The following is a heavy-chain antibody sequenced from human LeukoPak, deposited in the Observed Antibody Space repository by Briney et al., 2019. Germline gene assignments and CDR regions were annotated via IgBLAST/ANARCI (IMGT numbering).Heavy chain of an antibody. D-gene: IGHD3-9*01. Sequence: ASVKISCKVSGYTLTELSMHWVRQAPGKGLEWMGGFDPEDGETIYAQKFQGRVTMTEDTSTDTAYMELSSLRSEDTAVYYCATTPSDYDILTGRAYFDYWGQGTLVTVSS. J-gene: IGHJ4*02. CDR3: ATTPSDYDILTGRAYFDY. V-gene: IGHV1-24*01. CDR1: GYTLTELS. CDR2: FDPEDGET.